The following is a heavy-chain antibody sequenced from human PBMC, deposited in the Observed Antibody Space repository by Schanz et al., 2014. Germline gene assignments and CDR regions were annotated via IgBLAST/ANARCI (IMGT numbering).Heavy chain of an antibody. CDR3: SRGGYNYALSAFDI. Sequence: QVQLVQSGAEVKKPGASVKVSCKASGYTFTSHGISWVRQAPGQGHEWMGWITAYNGDANYTLKLQGRVSMTTATATGTDYMELRSLRSSDAALYYCSRGGYNYALSAFDIWGQGTMVTVSS. V-gene: IGHV1-18*01. D-gene: IGHD5-18*01. J-gene: IGHJ3*02. CDR1: GYTFTSHG. CDR2: ITAYNGDA.